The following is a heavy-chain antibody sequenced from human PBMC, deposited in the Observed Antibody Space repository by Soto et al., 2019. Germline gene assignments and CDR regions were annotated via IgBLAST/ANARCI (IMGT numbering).Heavy chain of an antibody. D-gene: IGHD3-3*01. J-gene: IGHJ4*02. CDR3: AREDFWSGLNY. CDR1: GGVISKYY. Sequence: SETLSLTCTVPGGVISKYYWSWIRQPPGKGLEWIGYIYDSGSTNYNPSLKSRVTISVDTSKNQFSLKLSSVTAADTAVYYCAREDFWSGLNYWGQGTLVTVSS. CDR2: IYDSGST. V-gene: IGHV4-59*01.